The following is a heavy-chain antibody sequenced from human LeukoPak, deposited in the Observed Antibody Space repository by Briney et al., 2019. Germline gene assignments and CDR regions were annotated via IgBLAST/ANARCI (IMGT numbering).Heavy chain of an antibody. Sequence: SETLSLTCSVYGGSFNDYDWSWVRQAPGRGLQWIGEINESGATNCDPSLKSRVTMSIDTSKSQFSLSLRSVTAADTAVYFCARYVPVKTGPTRASFDYWGQGILASVSS. V-gene: IGHV4-34*01. CDR2: INESGAT. J-gene: IGHJ4*02. CDR3: ARYVPVKTGPTRASFDY. CDR1: GGSFNDYD. D-gene: IGHD1-1*01.